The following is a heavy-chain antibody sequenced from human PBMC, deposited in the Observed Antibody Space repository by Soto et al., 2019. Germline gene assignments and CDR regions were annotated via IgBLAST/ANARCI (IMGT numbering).Heavy chain of an antibody. V-gene: IGHV3-23*01. CDR2: SSGSGGSV. CDR3: AKGGSTGWYDAFDI. D-gene: IGHD6-19*01. Sequence: EVQLLDSGGGLVQHGGSLRLSCAASGFTFTIYAMTWVRQAPGKGLEWFSISSGSGGSVYYADSVKGRFTFSRDNSKNKLYAQMNIRRAEETAIYYYAKGGSTGWYDAFDIWGQGTMVTVSS. J-gene: IGHJ3*02. CDR1: GFTFTIYA.